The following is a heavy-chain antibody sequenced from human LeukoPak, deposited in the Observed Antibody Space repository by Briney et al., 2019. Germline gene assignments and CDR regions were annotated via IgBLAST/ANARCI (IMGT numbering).Heavy chain of an antibody. D-gene: IGHD3-22*01. CDR1: GGSFSGYY. CDR3: ARGNYYDSSGSDY. CDR2: INHSGST. Sequence: IPSETLSLTCAVYGGSFSGYYWSWIRQPPGKGLEWIGEINHSGSTNYNPSLKSRVTISVDTSKNQFSLKLSSVTAADTAVYYYARGNYYDSSGSDYWGQGTLVTVSS. J-gene: IGHJ4*02. V-gene: IGHV4-34*01.